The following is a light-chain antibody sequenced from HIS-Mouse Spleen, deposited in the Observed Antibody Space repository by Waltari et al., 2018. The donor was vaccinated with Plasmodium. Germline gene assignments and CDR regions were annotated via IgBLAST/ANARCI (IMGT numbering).Light chain of an antibody. J-gene: IGLJ3*02. CDR2: EGS. CDR3: CSYAGSSTWV. Sequence: QSALTQPASVSGSPGQPITISCTRTSSDVGGYNVVSLYQHHPVKAPKLMIYEGSKRPSGVSNRFSGSKSGNTASLTISGLQAEDEADYYCCSYAGSSTWVFGGGTKLTVL. V-gene: IGLV2-23*01. CDR1: SSDVGGYNV.